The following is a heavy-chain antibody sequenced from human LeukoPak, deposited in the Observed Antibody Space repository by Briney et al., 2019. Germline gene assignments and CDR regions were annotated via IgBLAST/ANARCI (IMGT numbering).Heavy chain of an antibody. J-gene: IGHJ5*02. CDR1: GGTFSNYA. CDR2: IIPLFGTA. V-gene: IGHV1-69*01. Sequence: GSSVKVSCKASGGTFSNYAFNWVRQAPGQGLEWMGGIIPLFGTANYAQKFQGRVTITADESTSTAYMELSSLRSEDTAVYYCARGAIFGVAAFDPWGQGTLVTVSS. CDR3: ARGAIFGVAAFDP. D-gene: IGHD3-3*01.